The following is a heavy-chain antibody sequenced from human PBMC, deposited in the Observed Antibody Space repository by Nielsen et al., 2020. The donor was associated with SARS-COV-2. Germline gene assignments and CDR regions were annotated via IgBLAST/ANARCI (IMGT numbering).Heavy chain of an antibody. CDR3: ATLRRQAAGNIWFDP. D-gene: IGHD6-13*01. Sequence: ASVKVSCKVSGYTLTELSMHWVQQAPGKGLEWMGGFDPEDGETIYAQKFQGRVTMTEDTSTDTAYMELSSLRSEDTAVYYCATLRRQAAGNIWFDPWGQGTLVTVSS. V-gene: IGHV1-24*01. CDR1: GYTLTELS. CDR2: FDPEDGET. J-gene: IGHJ5*02.